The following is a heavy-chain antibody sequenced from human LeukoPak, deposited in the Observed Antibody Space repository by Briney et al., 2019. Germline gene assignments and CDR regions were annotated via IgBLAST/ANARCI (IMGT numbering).Heavy chain of an antibody. CDR1: GGSISSYY. CDR2: IYYSGST. V-gene: IGHV4-59*01. CDR3: ASLSRDGYIRHYYLDY. D-gene: IGHD5-24*01. J-gene: IGHJ4*02. Sequence: SETLSLTCTVSGGSISSYYWSWIRQPPGKGLEWIGYIYYSGSTNYNPSLKSRVTISVDTSKNQFSLKLSSVTAADTAVYYCASLSRDGYIRHYYLDYWGQGTLVTVSS.